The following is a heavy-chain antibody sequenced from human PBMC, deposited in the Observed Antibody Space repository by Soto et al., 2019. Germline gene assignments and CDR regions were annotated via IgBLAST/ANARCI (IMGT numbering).Heavy chain of an antibody. V-gene: IGHV4-34*01. Sequence: SDTLSLTSAVYSVSFIGSDWSWIRQTPGKGLEWIGEINHSGSTNYNPSLKSRVTISVDTSKNQFYLKLSSVTAADTAVYYCARGAVLMVYAISGSAFDIWCQVTMVT. D-gene: IGHD2-8*01. CDR2: INHSGST. J-gene: IGHJ3*02. CDR1: SVSFIGSD. CDR3: ARGAVLMVYAISGSAFDI.